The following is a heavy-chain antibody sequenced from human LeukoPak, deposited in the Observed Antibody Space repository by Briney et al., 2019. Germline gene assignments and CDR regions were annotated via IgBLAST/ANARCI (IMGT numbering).Heavy chain of an antibody. CDR1: GYTFTGYY. CDR2: INPNSGGT. CDR3: AREILSYSSGCSDY. Sequence: GASVKVSCKASGYTFTGYYMHWVRQAPGQGLEWMGWINPNSGGTNYAQKFQGRVTMTRDTSISTACMELSRLRSDDTAVYYCAREILSYSSGCSDYWGQGTLVTVSS. J-gene: IGHJ4*02. D-gene: IGHD6-19*01. V-gene: IGHV1-2*02.